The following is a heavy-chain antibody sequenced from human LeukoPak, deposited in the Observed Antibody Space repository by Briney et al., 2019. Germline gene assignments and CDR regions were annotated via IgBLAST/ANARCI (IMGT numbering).Heavy chain of an antibody. V-gene: IGHV1-58*01. D-gene: IGHD3-22*01. J-gene: IGHJ3*01. CDR2: IVVGSGNT. CDR3: AAEAAYYYDSRDAFDV. Sequence: TSVKVSCKASGFTFTISAVQWVRQARGQRLEWIGWIVVGSGNTNYAQKFQVRVTITRDMSTSLVYMELSSLRSEDTAVYYCAAEAAYYYDSRDAFDVWGQGTMVTVSS. CDR1: GFTFTISA.